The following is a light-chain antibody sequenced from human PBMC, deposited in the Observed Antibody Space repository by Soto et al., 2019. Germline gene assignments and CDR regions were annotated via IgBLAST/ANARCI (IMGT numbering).Light chain of an antibody. CDR3: CSYAGSSIVV. CDR2: EVS. V-gene: IGLV2-23*02. J-gene: IGLJ2*01. Sequence: QSALTQPASVSGSPGQSITISCTGTSSDVGSYNLVSGYQQHPGKAPKLMIYEVSKRPSGASNRFSGSKSANTASLTLSGPQAEDEADDYCCSYAGSSIVVFGGGTKLTV. CDR1: SSDVGSYNL.